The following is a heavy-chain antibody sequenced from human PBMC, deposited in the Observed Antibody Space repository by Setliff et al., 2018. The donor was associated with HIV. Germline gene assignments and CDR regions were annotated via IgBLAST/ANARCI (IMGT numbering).Heavy chain of an antibody. CDR3: ARGRRSAAAGTRWDYMDV. D-gene: IGHD6-13*01. CDR2: IYYSGST. J-gene: IGHJ6*03. V-gene: IGHV4-39*01. CDR1: GGSIGTTTYY. Sequence: SETLSLTCAVSGGSIGTTTYYWGWIRQPPGEGLEWIGSIYYSGSTYYNPSLKSRVTMSVDTSKKQFSLGLSSVTAADTAVYYCARGRRSAAAGTRWDYMDVWGKGTTVTVSS.